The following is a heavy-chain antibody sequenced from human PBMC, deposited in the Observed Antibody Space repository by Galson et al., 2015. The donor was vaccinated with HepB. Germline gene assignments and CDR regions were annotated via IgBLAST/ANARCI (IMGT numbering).Heavy chain of an antibody. CDR3: ARGDGSIWYSY. V-gene: IGHV3-7*03. J-gene: IGHJ4*02. Sequence: SLRFSCAASGFIFSNHYMDWVRQAPGKGLEWVAAIKQDGSEKYYVDSVKGRFTISRDNAKNSLDLQMNSLRADETAVYYCARGDGSIWYSYWGQGILVTVSS. CDR1: GFIFSNHY. CDR2: IKQDGSEK. D-gene: IGHD6-13*01.